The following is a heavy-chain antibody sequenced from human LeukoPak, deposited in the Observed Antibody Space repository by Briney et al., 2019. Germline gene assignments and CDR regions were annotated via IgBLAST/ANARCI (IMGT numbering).Heavy chain of an antibody. Sequence: GRSLRLSCVASGFTFGKYWMSWVRQAPGKGLEWVANIKLDGSEKNYVDSVKGRFTISRDNAKNSLYLQMNSLRAEDTAVYYCARDLFYYDSSGYSAGYWGQGTLVTVSS. D-gene: IGHD3-22*01. CDR2: IKLDGSEK. V-gene: IGHV3-7*01. CDR1: GFTFGKYW. CDR3: ARDLFYYDSSGYSAGY. J-gene: IGHJ4*02.